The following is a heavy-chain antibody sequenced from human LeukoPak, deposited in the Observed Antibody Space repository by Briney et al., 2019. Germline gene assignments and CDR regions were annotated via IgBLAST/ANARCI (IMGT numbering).Heavy chain of an antibody. CDR2: IWYDGSNK. CDR1: GFTFSNYG. CDR3: ARDGAAATRSYYFDY. Sequence: PGGSLRLSCAASGFTFSNYGMHWVRQAPGKGLEWVAVIWYDGSNKYYADSVKGRFTISRDNSKNTLYLQMNSLRAEDTAVYYCARDGAAATRSYYFDYWGQGTLVTVSS. D-gene: IGHD3-16*01. V-gene: IGHV3-33*01. J-gene: IGHJ4*02.